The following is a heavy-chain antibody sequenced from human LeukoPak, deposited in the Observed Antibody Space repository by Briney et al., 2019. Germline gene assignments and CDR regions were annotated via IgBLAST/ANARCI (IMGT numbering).Heavy chain of an antibody. D-gene: IGHD3-16*02. V-gene: IGHV2-70*11. CDR2: NDWDDDK. CDR1: GFSLSTSGMC. Sequence: SSLALVKPTQTLTLTCTFSGFSLSTSGMCVSWIRQPPINPLETHARNDWDDDKYYSTSLTPRLTISKDTSKNQVVLTMTNMDPVDTATYYCARTLYDYVWGSYRDTFDYWGQGTLAT. CDR3: ARTLYDYVWGSYRDTFDY. J-gene: IGHJ4*01.